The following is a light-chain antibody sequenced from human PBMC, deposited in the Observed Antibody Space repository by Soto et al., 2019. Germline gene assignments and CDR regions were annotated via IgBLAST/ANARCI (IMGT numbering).Light chain of an antibody. V-gene: IGKV3-20*01. CDR1: QSFNSIY. CDR3: HQYDSWT. J-gene: IGKJ1*01. Sequence: EIVWTQSPGTLSLSPGERATLSCRASQSFNSIYLAWYQQKPGQAPRLLIYGASSRATGIPDRFRGSGSGTDFTLTISRMEPEDFAVYYCHQYDSWTVGPGTKGEIK. CDR2: GAS.